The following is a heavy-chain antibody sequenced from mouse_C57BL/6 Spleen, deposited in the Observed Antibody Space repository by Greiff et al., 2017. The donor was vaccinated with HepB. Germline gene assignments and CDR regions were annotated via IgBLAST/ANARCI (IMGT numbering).Heavy chain of an antibody. CDR1: GFTFSDYG. V-gene: IGHV5-17*01. J-gene: IGHJ2*01. Sequence: EVQLVESGGGLVKPGGSLKLSCAASGFTFSDYGMHWVRQAPEKGLEWVAYISSGSSTIYYADTVKGRFTISRDNAKNTLFLQMTSLRSEETAMYYCARPRDYYFDYWGQGTTLTVSS. CDR3: ARPRDYYFDY. CDR2: ISSGSSTI.